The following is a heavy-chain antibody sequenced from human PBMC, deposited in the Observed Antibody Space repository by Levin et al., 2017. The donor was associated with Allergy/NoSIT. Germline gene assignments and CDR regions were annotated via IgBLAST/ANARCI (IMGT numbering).Heavy chain of an antibody. CDR3: ARDGNEYQLLLGWFDP. CDR2: ISYDGSNK. Sequence: LSLTCAASGFTFSSYAMHWVRQAPGKGLEWVAVISYDGSNKYYADSVKGRFTISRDNSKNTLYLQMNSLRAEDTAVYYCARDGNEYQLLLGWFDPWGQGTLVTVSS. V-gene: IGHV3-30-3*01. D-gene: IGHD2-2*01. J-gene: IGHJ5*02. CDR1: GFTFSSYA.